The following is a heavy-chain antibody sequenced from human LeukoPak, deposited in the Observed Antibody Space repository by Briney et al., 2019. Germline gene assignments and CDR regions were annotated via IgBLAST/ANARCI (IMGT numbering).Heavy chain of an antibody. V-gene: IGHV4-38-2*02. CDR3: ARVVWQQLGDYYYYYMDV. J-gene: IGHJ6*03. CDR1: GYSISSGYY. Sequence: SETLSLTCTVSGYSISSGYYWGWIRQPPGKGLEWIGSIYHSGSTYYNPSLKSRVTISVDTSKNQFSLKLSSVTAADTAVYYCARVVWQQLGDYYYYYMDVWGKGTTVTISS. D-gene: IGHD1-1*01. CDR2: IYHSGST.